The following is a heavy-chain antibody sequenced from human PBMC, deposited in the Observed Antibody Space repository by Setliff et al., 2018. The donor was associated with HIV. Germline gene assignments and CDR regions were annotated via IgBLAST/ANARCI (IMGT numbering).Heavy chain of an antibody. CDR1: GFTFSSYE. Sequence: PGGSLRLSCAASGFTFSSYEMNWVRQAPGKGLEWVSYISSSGSTIYYADSVKGRFTISRDNTKNSLYLQMNSLRAEDTAVYYCARAGVVEGYYYYYYMDVWGKGTTVTVSS. CDR2: ISSSGSTI. CDR3: ARAGVVEGYYYYYYMDV. V-gene: IGHV3-48*03. J-gene: IGHJ6*03. D-gene: IGHD2-15*01.